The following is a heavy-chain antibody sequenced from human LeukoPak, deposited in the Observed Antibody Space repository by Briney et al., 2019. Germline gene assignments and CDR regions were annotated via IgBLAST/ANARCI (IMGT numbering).Heavy chain of an antibody. CDR1: GGSISSYH. D-gene: IGHD1-26*01. Sequence: SETLSLTCTVSGGSISSYHWSWIRQPPGKGLEWIGYIYYSGSTNYNPSLKSRVTISVDTSKNQFSLKLSSVTAADTAVYYCARHSGSFWFDPWGQGTLVTVSS. CDR2: IYYSGST. V-gene: IGHV4-59*08. J-gene: IGHJ5*02. CDR3: ARHSGSFWFDP.